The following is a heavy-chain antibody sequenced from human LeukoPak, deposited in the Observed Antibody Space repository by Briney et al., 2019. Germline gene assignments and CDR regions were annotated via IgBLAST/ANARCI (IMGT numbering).Heavy chain of an antibody. J-gene: IGHJ4*02. CDR2: IYSGGST. Sequence: QTGGSLRLSCAASGFTVSSNYMSWVRQASGKGLEWVSVIYSGGSTYYADSVKGRFTISRDNSKNTLYLQMNSLRAEDTAVYYCAVVRSSEGHYWGQGTLVTVSS. CDR1: GFTVSSNY. CDR3: AVVRSSEGHY. V-gene: IGHV3-53*01. D-gene: IGHD1-26*01.